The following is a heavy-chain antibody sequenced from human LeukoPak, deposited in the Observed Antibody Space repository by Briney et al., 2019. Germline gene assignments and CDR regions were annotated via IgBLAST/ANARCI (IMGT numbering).Heavy chain of an antibody. J-gene: IGHJ4*02. CDR2: IYYSGST. CDR3: ARAKGYCSGGSCYFDY. Sequence: SETLSLTCIVSGGSISSYYWSWIRQPPGKGLEWIGYIYYSGSTNYNPSLKSRVTISVDTSKNQFSLKLSSVTAADTAVYYCARAKGYCSGGSCYFDYWGQGTLVTVSS. V-gene: IGHV4-59*01. D-gene: IGHD2-15*01. CDR1: GGSISSYY.